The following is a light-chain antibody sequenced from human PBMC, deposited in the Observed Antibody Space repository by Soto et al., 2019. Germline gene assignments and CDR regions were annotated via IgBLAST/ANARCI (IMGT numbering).Light chain of an antibody. J-gene: IGKJ4*01. V-gene: IGKV1-5*01. CDR1: QSISSW. CDR2: AAS. CDR3: QQYKTYPLT. Sequence: DIQMTQSPSTLSASVGDRVTITCRASQSISSWLAGYQQKPGKAPKLLISAASTLQRGVPSRFSGTGSGTDFTLTISSLQPDDFATYYCQQYKTYPLTCGGGTKVDIK.